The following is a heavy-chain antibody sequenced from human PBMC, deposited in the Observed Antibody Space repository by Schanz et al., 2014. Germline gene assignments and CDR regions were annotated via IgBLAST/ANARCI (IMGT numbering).Heavy chain of an antibody. J-gene: IGHJ3*02. CDR3: ARESLNWEAFDI. D-gene: IGHD7-27*01. CDR1: GFTFTTFA. Sequence: EQVLESGGGFVQPGGSLRLSCATSGFTFTTFAMTWVRQAPGKGLEWLSYISRDGTTSYYADSVKGRFTISRDNAKNSLYLEMTSLRGEDTAVYYCARESLNWEAFDIWGQGTVVTVSS. V-gene: IGHV3-48*04. CDR2: ISRDGTTS.